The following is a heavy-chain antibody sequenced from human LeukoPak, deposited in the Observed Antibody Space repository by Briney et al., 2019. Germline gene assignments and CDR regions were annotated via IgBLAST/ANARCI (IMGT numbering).Heavy chain of an antibody. V-gene: IGHV4-39*07. D-gene: IGHD3-3*01. CDR2: IYYSGST. J-gene: IGHJ6*03. CDR3: ARVLWSGYLYYYYYYYMDV. Sequence: PSETLSLTCTVSGGSISSSSSYWGWIRQPPGKGLEWIGSIYYSGSTYYNPSLKSRVTISVDTSKNQFSLKLSSVTAADTAVYYCARVLWSGYLYYYYYYYMDVWGKGTTVTVSS. CDR1: GGSISSSSSY.